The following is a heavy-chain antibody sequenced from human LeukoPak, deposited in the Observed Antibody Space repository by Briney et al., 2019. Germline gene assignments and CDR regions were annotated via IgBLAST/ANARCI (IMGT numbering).Heavy chain of an antibody. V-gene: IGHV3-23*01. J-gene: IGHJ4*02. D-gene: IGHD6-25*01. Sequence: GGSLRLSCAASGFTFSNYAMSWVRQAPGKGLEWVSVISNSGGSSYYADSVEGRFAISRDNSKSTLCLQMNSLRAEDTAVYYCARDLYNSASRWGQGTLVTVSS. CDR1: GFTFSNYA. CDR3: ARDLYNSASR. CDR2: ISNSGGSS.